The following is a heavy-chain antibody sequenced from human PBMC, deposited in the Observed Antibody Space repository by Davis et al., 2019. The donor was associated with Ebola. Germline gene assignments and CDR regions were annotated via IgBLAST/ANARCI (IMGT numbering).Heavy chain of an antibody. V-gene: IGHV1-18*04. CDR3: AREAGSGYADWFDP. CDR1: RYTFTAYY. D-gene: IGHD5-12*01. CDR2: INPHNGNT. J-gene: IGHJ5*02. Sequence: ASVKVSCKASRYTFTAYYIHWVRQAPGQGLEWMGWINPHNGNTNYAQKLQGRVTMTTDTSTSTAYMELRSLRSDDTAVYYCAREAGSGYADWFDPWGQGTLVTVSS.